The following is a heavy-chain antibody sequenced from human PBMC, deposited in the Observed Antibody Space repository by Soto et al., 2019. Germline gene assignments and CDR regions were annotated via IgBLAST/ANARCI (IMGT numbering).Heavy chain of an antibody. CDR2: IIPIFGTA. CDR3: ARSGRGADLSWGRNAAKRTRLTKYCSSTSCYTGIYGMDV. D-gene: IGHD2-2*02. J-gene: IGHJ6*02. Sequence: SVKVSCKASGGTFSSYAISWVRQAPGQGLEWMGGIIPIFGTANYAQKFQGRVTITADESTSTAYMELSSLRSEDTAVYYCARSGRGADLSWGRNAAKRTRLTKYCSSTSCYTGIYGMDVWGQGTTVTVSS. CDR1: GGTFSSYA. V-gene: IGHV1-69*13.